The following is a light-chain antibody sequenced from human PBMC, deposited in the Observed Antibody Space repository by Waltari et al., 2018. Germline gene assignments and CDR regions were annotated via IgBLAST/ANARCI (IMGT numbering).Light chain of an antibody. CDR1: SSDVGSYNR. J-gene: IGLJ1*01. CDR3: SSYTSSSTWV. V-gene: IGLV2-18*02. Sequence: QSALTQPPSVSGSPGQSVTISCTGTSSDVGSYNRVSWYQQPPDTAPKSMFYEVSDRPAGVPGLFSGSKSANTAFLTISGLQAEDEADYCCSSYTSSSTWVFGTGTKVTVL. CDR2: EVS.